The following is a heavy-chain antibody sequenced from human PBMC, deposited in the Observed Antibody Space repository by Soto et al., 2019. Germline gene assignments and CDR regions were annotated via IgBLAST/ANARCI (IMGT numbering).Heavy chain of an antibody. V-gene: IGHV1-69*12. CDR2: IIPIFGTA. CDR1: GGTFSSYA. CDR3: AGGGAYCGGDCYLRY. J-gene: IGHJ4*02. D-gene: IGHD2-21*02. Sequence: QVQLVQSGAEVKKPGSSVKVSCKASGGTFSSYAISWVRQAPGQGLEWMGGIIPIFGTANYAQKFQGRVTITADESTGPAYMGLSSLRSEDTAVYYCAGGGAYCGGDCYLRYWGQGTLVTVSS.